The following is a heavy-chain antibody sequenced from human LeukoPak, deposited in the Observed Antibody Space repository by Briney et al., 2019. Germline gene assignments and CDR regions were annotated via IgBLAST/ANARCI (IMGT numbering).Heavy chain of an antibody. D-gene: IGHD4-23*01. CDR3: ARSVVTLYWYFDL. CDR2: IYYSGST. V-gene: IGHV4-59*01. J-gene: IGHJ2*01. Sequence: PSETLSLTCTLSGGSISGYYYNWIPHPPGKGLEWIGYIYYSGSTNYNPSLKSRVTISLDTSKNQFSLKLSSVTTADTAVYYCARSVVTLYWYFDLWGRGTLVTVSS. CDR1: GGSISGYY.